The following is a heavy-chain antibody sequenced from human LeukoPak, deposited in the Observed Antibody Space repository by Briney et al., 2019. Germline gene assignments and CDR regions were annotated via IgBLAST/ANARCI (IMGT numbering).Heavy chain of an antibody. CDR2: ISYDGSNK. CDR3: ARDRHYYDSSGYYHFDY. CDR1: GFTYSSYA. D-gene: IGHD3-22*01. J-gene: IGHJ4*02. V-gene: IGHV3-30*04. Sequence: GGSLRLSCAASGFTYSSYAMHWVRQAPGKGLEWVALISYDGSNKYYADSVKGRFTISRDNAKNSLYLQMNSLRAEDTAVYYCARDRHYYDSSGYYHFDYWGQGTLVTVSS.